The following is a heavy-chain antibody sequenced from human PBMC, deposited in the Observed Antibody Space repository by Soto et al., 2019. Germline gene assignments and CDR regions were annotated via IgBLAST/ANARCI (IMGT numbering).Heavy chain of an antibody. CDR2: VSTDGDTT. D-gene: IGHD6-6*01. V-gene: IGHV3-23*01. CDR3: ARDPDSLAPPPY. J-gene: IGHJ4*02. CDR1: GFAFSNYA. Sequence: PGGSLRLSCAASGFAFSNYALTWVRQAPGKGLEWVSSVSTDGDTTYYADSVKGRFTISRDNAKNSLYLQMNSLRAEDTAVYYCARDPDSLAPPPYWGQGTLVTVSS.